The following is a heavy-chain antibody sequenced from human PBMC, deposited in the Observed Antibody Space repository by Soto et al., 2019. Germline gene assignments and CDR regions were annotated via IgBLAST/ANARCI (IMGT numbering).Heavy chain of an antibody. CDR3: ARGIATGQLDP. CDR1: GYTFTRYT. J-gene: IGHJ5*02. V-gene: IGHV1-3*01. D-gene: IGHD2-15*01. CDR2: INPDNGNT. Sequence: ASVKVSCKASGYTFTRYTMNRVRQAPGQRLEWMGWINPDNGNTKSSQKFQDRVIITRDTSASTAYMDLSSLRSEDTAVYYCARGIATGQLDPWGQGTLVTVSS.